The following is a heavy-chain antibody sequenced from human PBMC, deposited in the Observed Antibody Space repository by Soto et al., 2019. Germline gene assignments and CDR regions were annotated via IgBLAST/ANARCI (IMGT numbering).Heavy chain of an antibody. V-gene: IGHV5-51*01. CDR1: GYSFTSYW. J-gene: IGHJ3*02. Sequence: GGSLRLSCKGSGYSFTSYWIGWVRQMPGKGLEWMGIIYPGDSDTRYSPSFQGQVTISADKSISTAYLQWSSLKASDTAMYYCARHGEWQWLVFDAFDIWGQGTMVTVSS. CDR2: IYPGDSDT. D-gene: IGHD6-19*01. CDR3: ARHGEWQWLVFDAFDI.